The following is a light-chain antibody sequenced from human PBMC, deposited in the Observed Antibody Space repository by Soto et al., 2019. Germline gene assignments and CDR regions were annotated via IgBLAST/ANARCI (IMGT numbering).Light chain of an antibody. CDR2: GNS. CDR1: SXNIGAGYD. Sequence: QSVLTQPHSVSGAPGQRVTICCTGSSXNIGAGYDVHWYQQLPGTAPKLLIYGNSNRPSGVPDRFSGSKSGTSASLAITGLQAEDEADYYCQSYDRSLSGFYVFGTGTKVTVL. V-gene: IGLV1-40*01. J-gene: IGLJ1*01. CDR3: QSYDRSLSGFYV.